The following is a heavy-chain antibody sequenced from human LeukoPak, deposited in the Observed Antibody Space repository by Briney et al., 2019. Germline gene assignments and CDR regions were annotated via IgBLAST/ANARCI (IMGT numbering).Heavy chain of an antibody. CDR2: ISGSGGST. Sequence: PGGSLRLSCAASGFTFSSYAMSWVRQVPGKGLEWVSAISGSGGSTYYADSVKGRFTISRDNSKNTLYLQMNSLRAEDTAVYYCASLTVPKNYYYYGMDVWGQGTTVTVSS. CDR1: GFTFSSYA. V-gene: IGHV3-23*01. J-gene: IGHJ6*02. D-gene: IGHD4-11*01. CDR3: ASLTVPKNYYYYGMDV.